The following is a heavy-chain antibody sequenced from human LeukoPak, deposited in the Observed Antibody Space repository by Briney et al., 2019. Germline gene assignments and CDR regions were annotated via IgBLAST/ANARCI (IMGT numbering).Heavy chain of an antibody. CDR2: ISYDGSNK. D-gene: IGHD3-22*01. CDR3: AKGITMIVGLVDY. CDR1: GFTFSSYG. J-gene: IGHJ4*02. Sequence: GGSLRLSCAASGFTFSSYGMHWVRQAPGKGLGWVAVISYDGSNKYYADSVKGRFTISRDNSKNTLYLQMNSLRAEDTAVYYCAKGITMIVGLVDYWGQGTLVTVSS. V-gene: IGHV3-30*18.